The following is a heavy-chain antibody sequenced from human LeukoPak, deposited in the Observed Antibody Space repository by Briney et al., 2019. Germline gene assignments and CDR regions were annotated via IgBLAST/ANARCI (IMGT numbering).Heavy chain of an antibody. CDR2: INHSGST. V-gene: IGHV4-34*01. CDR1: GGSFSGYY. J-gene: IGHJ3*02. Sequence: SETLSLTCAVYGGSFSGYYWSWIRQPPGKGLEWIGEINHSGSTNYNPSLKSRVTISVDTSKNQFSLKLSSVTAADTAVYYCARGLTFDIWGQGTMVTVSS. CDR3: ARGLTFDI.